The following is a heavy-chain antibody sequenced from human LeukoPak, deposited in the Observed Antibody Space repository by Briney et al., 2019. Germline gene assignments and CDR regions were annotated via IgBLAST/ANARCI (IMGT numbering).Heavy chain of an antibody. J-gene: IGHJ4*02. D-gene: IGHD1-26*01. CDR2: ISSSSSTI. CDR1: GFTISGYS. Sequence: GGSLRLSCAASGFTISGYSMNWVRQAPGKGLEWGLFISSSSSTIYYADSVKGRFTISRDNAKNSLYLQMNSLRAEDTAVYYCARDRGGSYSAIDYWGQGTLVTVSS. V-gene: IGHV3-48*04. CDR3: ARDRGGSYSAIDY.